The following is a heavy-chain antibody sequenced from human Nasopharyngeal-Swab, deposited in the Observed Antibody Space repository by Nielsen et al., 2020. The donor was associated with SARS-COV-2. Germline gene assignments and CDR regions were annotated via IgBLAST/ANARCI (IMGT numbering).Heavy chain of an antibody. Sequence: GESLKISCAASGFSFSSYWMSWVRQAPGKGLEWVANINLYGSQKNFVDSVKGRFTISRDNAKNAVYLQMNTMRAEDTAVYYCARVTAYGFDIWGQGTMVTVSS. J-gene: IGHJ3*02. CDR2: INLYGSQK. CDR1: GFSFSSYW. D-gene: IGHD3-16*01. CDR3: ARVTAYGFDI. V-gene: IGHV3-7*01.